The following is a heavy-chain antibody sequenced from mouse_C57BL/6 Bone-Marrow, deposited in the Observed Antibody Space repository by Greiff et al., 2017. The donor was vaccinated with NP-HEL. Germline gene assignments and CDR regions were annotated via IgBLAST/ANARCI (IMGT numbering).Heavy chain of an antibody. CDR1: GFSFNTYA. CDR3: VRSPSAYSERSFDY. CDR2: IRSKSNNYAT. V-gene: IGHV10-1*01. D-gene: IGHD6-1*01. J-gene: IGHJ2*01. Sequence: VQLQQSGGGLVQPKGSLKLSCAASGFSFNTYAMNWVRQAPGKGLEWVARIRSKSNNYATYYADSVKDRFTLSRDDSESMLYLQMNNLKTEDTAMYYCVRSPSAYSERSFDYWGQGTTLTVSS.